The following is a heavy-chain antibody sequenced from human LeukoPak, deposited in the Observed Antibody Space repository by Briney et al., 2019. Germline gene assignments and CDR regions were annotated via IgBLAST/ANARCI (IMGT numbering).Heavy chain of an antibody. J-gene: IGHJ4*02. D-gene: IGHD4-17*01. V-gene: IGHV3-21*04. CDR2: ISSSSSYI. CDR1: GFTFSSYS. Sequence: PGGSLRLSCAASGFTFSSYSMNWVRQAPGKGLEWVSSISSSSSYIYYADSVKGRFTISRDNAKNSLYLQMNSLRAEDTAVYYCARREESASYGDYRFDYWGQGTLVTVSS. CDR3: ARREESASYGDYRFDY.